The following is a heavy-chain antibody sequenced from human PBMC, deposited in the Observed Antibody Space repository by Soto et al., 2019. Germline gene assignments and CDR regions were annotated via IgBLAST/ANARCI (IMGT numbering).Heavy chain of an antibody. CDR2: INHSGST. V-gene: IGHV4-34*01. CDR1: GGSFSGYY. J-gene: IGHJ6*03. Sequence: KTSETLSLTCAVYGGSFSGYYWSWIRQPPGKGLEWIGEINHSGSTNYNPSLKSRVTISVDTSKNQFSLKLSSVTAADTAVYYCASTHDTPMDVWGKGTTVTVSS. CDR3: ASTHDTPMDV. D-gene: IGHD3-22*01.